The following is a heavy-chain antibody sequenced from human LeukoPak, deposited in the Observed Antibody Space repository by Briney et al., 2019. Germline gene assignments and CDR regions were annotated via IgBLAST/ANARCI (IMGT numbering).Heavy chain of an antibody. D-gene: IGHD2-15*01. Sequence: PSETLSLTCTVSGGSISSGSYYWGWIRQPAGKGLEWIGRIYTSGSTNYNPSLKSRVTISVDTSKNQFSLKLSSVTAADTAVYYCARDSLGCSGGSCSKNPNDVDYWGQGTLVTVSS. CDR3: ARDSLGCSGGSCSKNPNDVDY. V-gene: IGHV4-61*02. CDR2: IYTSGST. J-gene: IGHJ4*02. CDR1: GGSISSGSYY.